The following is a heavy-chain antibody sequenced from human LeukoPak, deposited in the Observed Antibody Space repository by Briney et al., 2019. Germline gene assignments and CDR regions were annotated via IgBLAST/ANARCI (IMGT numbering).Heavy chain of an antibody. J-gene: IGHJ3*01. Sequence: PGGSLRLSCAASGFTFSSYGMHWVRQAPGKGLEWVAVIWYDGSNKYYADSVKGRFTISRDNSKNTLYLQMNSLRAEDTALYYCTKDRVPGRRQDAFDVWGQGTMVTISS. D-gene: IGHD6-19*01. CDR2: IWYDGSNK. CDR1: GFTFSSYG. V-gene: IGHV3-33*06. CDR3: TKDRVPGRRQDAFDV.